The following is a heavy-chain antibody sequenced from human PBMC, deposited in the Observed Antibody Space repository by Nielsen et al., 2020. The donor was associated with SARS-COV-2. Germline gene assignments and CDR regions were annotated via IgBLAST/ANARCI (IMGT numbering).Heavy chain of an antibody. CDR2: INPSGGST. V-gene: IGHV1-46*01. Sequence: ASVKVSCKASGYTFTSYDINWVRQAPGQGLEWMGIINPSGGSTTYAQKFQGRVTMTRDTSTSTVYMELSSLRSEDTAVYYCAKALVTYYYDSSGYNGPDAFDIWGQGTMVTVSS. CDR1: GYTFTSYD. D-gene: IGHD3-22*01. J-gene: IGHJ3*02. CDR3: AKALVTYYYDSSGYNGPDAFDI.